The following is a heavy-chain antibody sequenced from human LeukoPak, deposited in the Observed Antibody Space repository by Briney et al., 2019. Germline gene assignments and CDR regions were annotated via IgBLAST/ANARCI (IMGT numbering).Heavy chain of an antibody. J-gene: IGHJ6*04. CDR1: GFTFSSYA. CDR3: ARDGFEGLLWFGELSLGGMDV. V-gene: IGHV3-30*04. CDR2: ISYDGSNK. Sequence: GGSLRPSCAASGFTFSSYAMHWVRQAPGKGLEWVAVISYDGSNKYYADSVKGRFTISRDNSKNALYLQMNSLRAEDTAVYYCARDGFEGLLWFGELSLGGMDVWGKGTTVTVSS. D-gene: IGHD3-10*01.